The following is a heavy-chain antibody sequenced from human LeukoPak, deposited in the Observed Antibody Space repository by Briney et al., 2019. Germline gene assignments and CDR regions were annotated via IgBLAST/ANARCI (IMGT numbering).Heavy chain of an antibody. Sequence: PSETLSLTCTVSGGSISSSSYYWGWIRQPPGKGLEWIGSIYYSGSTYYNPSLKSRVTISVDTSKNQFSLKLSSVTAADTAVYYCASVWSMAMEPYWGQGTLVTVSS. CDR1: GGSISSSSYY. CDR3: ASVWSMAMEPY. CDR2: IYYSGST. V-gene: IGHV4-39*01. D-gene: IGHD2-8*02. J-gene: IGHJ4*02.